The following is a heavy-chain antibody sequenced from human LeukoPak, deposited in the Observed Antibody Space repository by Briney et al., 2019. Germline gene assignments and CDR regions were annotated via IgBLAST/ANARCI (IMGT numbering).Heavy chain of an antibody. V-gene: IGHV3-7*01. D-gene: IGHD1-26*01. CDR2: INQDGRTK. Sequence: GGSLRLSCAASGFTFSNSWMAWVRQAPGKGLEWVANINQDGRTKHCADSLKGRFTISRDNPKNSLYLQMNSLRADDTAVYYCARDTDGSLDYWGQGILVTVAS. J-gene: IGHJ4*02. CDR1: GFTFSNSW. CDR3: ARDTDGSLDY.